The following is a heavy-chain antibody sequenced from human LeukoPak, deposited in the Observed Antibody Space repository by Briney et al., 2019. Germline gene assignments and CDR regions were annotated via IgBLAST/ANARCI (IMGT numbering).Heavy chain of an antibody. CDR3: AKPYDYVWGSYRPPGY. V-gene: IGHV3-23*01. CDR1: GFTFSSYA. CDR2: ISGSGGST. J-gene: IGHJ4*02. D-gene: IGHD3-16*02. Sequence: PGGSLRLSCAASGFTFSSYAMSWVRQAPGKGLEWVSAISGSGGSTYYADSVKGRFTISRDNSKNTLYLQMNSLRAEDTAVYYCAKPYDYVWGSYRPPGYWGQGTLVTVSS.